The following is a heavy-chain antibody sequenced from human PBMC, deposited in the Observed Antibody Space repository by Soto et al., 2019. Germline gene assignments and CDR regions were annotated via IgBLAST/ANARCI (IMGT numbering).Heavy chain of an antibody. CDR3: IRLIVGSDMDV. CDR1: GYTFTSYY. V-gene: IGHV1-46*01. J-gene: IGHJ6*02. D-gene: IGHD3-10*01. Sequence: ASVKVSCKASGYTFTSYYMHWVRQAPGQGLEWMGIINPSGGSTTYAQKFQGRVTMTRDTSTSTVYLELSSLASEDTAVYYCIRLIVGSDMDVWGQGTTVTVSS. CDR2: INPSGGST.